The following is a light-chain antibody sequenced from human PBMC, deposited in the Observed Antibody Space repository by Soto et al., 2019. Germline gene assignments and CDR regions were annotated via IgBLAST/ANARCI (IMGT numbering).Light chain of an antibody. CDR2: KAS. CDR3: QQYNSLYT. Sequence: DIQVTQSPSTLSASVGDRVTITCRASQSISSWLAWYQQKPGKAPKLLNYKASSLQSGVPSRFSGSGSGTDFTLTIISLQPDDFATNYCQQYNSLYTFDQGTKLHIK. V-gene: IGKV1-5*03. CDR1: QSISSW. J-gene: IGKJ2*01.